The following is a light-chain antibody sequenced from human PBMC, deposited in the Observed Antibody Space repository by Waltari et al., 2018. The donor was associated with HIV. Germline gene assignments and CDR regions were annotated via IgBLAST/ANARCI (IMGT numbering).Light chain of an antibody. V-gene: IGLV2-23*02. CDR1: SSDVGGYNL. Sequence: QSALTQPASVSGSPGHSITISCTGTSSDVGGYNLFSWYQQHPGKAPKLMIYEVSKRPSGVSNRFSGSKSGNTASLTISGLQAEDEADYYCCAYAGSTTYVIFGGGTKLTVL. J-gene: IGLJ2*01. CDR2: EVS. CDR3: CAYAGSTTYVI.